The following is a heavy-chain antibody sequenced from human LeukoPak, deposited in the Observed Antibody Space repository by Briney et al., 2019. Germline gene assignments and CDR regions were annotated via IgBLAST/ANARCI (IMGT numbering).Heavy chain of an antibody. D-gene: IGHD6-19*01. CDR2: IIPVFGTA. J-gene: IGHJ3*02. Sequence: ASVKVSCKASGGTFSSYTINWVRQAPGQGLEWMGGIIPVFGTANYVQKFQGRVTITADESTSTAYMELRSLRSDDTAVYYCAVIAVVAGRDAFDIWGQGTMVTVSS. V-gene: IGHV1-69*13. CDR1: GGTFSSYT. CDR3: AVIAVVAGRDAFDI.